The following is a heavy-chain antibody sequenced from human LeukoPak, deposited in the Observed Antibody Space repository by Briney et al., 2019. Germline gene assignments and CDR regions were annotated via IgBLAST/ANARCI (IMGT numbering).Heavy chain of an antibody. CDR1: GFTLSSYE. J-gene: IGHJ4*02. Sequence: GGSLRLSCAASGFTLSSYEMNWVRLAPGKGLEWISYISRTGNSIYYADSVKGRFTISRNSAKNSLYLQMNSLRAEDTAFYYCARVPYCSNWYVDYWGQGTLVTVAS. D-gene: IGHD6-13*01. CDR2: ISRTGNSI. CDR3: ARVPYCSNWYVDY. V-gene: IGHV3-48*03.